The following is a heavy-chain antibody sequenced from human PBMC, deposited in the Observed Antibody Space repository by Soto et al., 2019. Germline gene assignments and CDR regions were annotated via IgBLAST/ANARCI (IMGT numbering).Heavy chain of an antibody. J-gene: IGHJ4*02. D-gene: IGHD5-18*01. CDR3: ARRIRGYSYGRGSGLDY. CDR1: GGSFSGYY. V-gene: IGHV4-34*01. Sequence: SETLSLICAVYGGSFSGYYWSWIRQPPGKGLEWIGEINHSGSTNYNPSLKSRVTISVDTSKSQFSLKLSSVTAADTAVYYCARRIRGYSYGRGSGLDYWGQGTLVTISS. CDR2: INHSGST.